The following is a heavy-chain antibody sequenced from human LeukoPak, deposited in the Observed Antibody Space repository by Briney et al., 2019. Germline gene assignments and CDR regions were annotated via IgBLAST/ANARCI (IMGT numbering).Heavy chain of an antibody. V-gene: IGHV3-74*01. CDR2: INSDGSSI. D-gene: IGHD1-7*01. CDR3: ARVTGTTHFDY. CDR1: GFTFSSHW. Sequence: GGSLSLSCAASGFTFSSHWMHWVRQAPGRGLVWVSRINSDGSSISYADSVKGRFTISRDNAKNTLYLQMNSLRAEDTAVYYCARVTGTTHFDYWGQGTLVTVSS. J-gene: IGHJ4*02.